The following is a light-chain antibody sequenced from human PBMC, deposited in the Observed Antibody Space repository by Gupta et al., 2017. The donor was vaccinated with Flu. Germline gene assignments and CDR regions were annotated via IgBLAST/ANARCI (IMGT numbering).Light chain of an antibody. J-gene: IGKJ4*01. V-gene: IGKV1-12*01. Sequence: DIQMTQSPSSVSASVGDRVSVTCRASQTIYSEVAWYQHKAGKAPKLLIHPATTLQNGVPSRFSGSGYGTDFTLTITSLQPEDFATYYRQQADSFPLTCGGGTKVEI. CDR3: QQADSFPLT. CDR2: PAT. CDR1: QTIYSE.